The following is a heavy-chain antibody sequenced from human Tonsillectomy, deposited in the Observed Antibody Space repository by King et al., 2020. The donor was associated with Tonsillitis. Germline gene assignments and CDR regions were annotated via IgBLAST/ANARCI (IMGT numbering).Heavy chain of an antibody. J-gene: IGHJ4*02. Sequence: VQLVESGGGLVLPGGSLRLSCAASGFIFGNYAMTWVRQAPGKGLEWVADISGSGRSIISADSAKGRFTISRDNSKNTLYLQMNSLRAEDTAVYYCAKASVSLSEHPDYWGQGTLVTVSS. CDR1: GFIFGNYA. V-gene: IGHV3-23*04. CDR3: AKASVSLSEHPDY. D-gene: IGHD1/OR15-1a*01. CDR2: ISGSGRSI.